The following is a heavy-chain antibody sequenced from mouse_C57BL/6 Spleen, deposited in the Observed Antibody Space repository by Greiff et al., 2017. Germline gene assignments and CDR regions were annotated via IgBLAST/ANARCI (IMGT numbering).Heavy chain of an antibody. Sequence: EVQGVESGGGLVKPGGSLKLSCAASGFTFSDYGMHWVRQAPEKGLEWVAYISSGSSTIYYADTVKGRFTISRDNAKNTLFLQMTSLRSEDTAMYYCARSSYGYFDVWGTGTTVTVSS. D-gene: IGHD1-1*01. CDR1: GFTFSDYG. V-gene: IGHV5-17*01. CDR2: ISSGSSTI. J-gene: IGHJ1*03. CDR3: ARSSYGYFDV.